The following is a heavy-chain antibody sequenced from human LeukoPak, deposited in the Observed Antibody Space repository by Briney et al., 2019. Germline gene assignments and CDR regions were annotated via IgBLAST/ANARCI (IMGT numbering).Heavy chain of an antibody. CDR1: GFTFSNYW. J-gene: IGHJ4*02. CDR2: IKQDGSEK. D-gene: IGHD3-9*01. Sequence: GGSLRLSCAASGFTFSNYWMSWVRQAPGKGLEWVANIKQDGSEKYYVDSVKGRFTISRDNAKNSLYLQMNSLRAEDTAVYYCARDQGYYDILTGYYKGYFDYWGQGTLVTVSS. V-gene: IGHV3-7*01. CDR3: ARDQGYYDILTGYYKGYFDY.